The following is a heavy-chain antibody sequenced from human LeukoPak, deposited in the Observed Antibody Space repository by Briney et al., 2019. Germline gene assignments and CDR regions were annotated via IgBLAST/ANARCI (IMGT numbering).Heavy chain of an antibody. J-gene: IGHJ3*02. D-gene: IGHD3-10*01. CDR1: GYTLTELS. Sequence: GASVKVSCKVSGYTLTELSMHWVRQAPGKGLEWMGGFDPEDGETIYAQKFQGRVTMTEVTSTDTAYMELSSLRSEDTAVYYCATGLLWFGELAFDIWGQGTMVTVSS. V-gene: IGHV1-24*01. CDR3: ATGLLWFGELAFDI. CDR2: FDPEDGET.